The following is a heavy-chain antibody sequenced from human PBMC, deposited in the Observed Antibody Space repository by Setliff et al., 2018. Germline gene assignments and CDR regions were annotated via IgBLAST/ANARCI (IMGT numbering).Heavy chain of an antibody. V-gene: IGHV7-4-1*01. Sequence: GASVKVSGKAAGYTFTTYAMGWMRQIPGQGLEWMGWINTNTGNPNYAQGVTGRFVFSLDTSVSTAYLQIYSLKAEDTAVYYCARASRFGTAIYKGDYYMDVWGNGTTVTVSS. CDR1: GYTFTTYA. CDR2: INTNTGNP. J-gene: IGHJ6*03. CDR3: ARASRFGTAIYKGDYYMDV. D-gene: IGHD2-21*02.